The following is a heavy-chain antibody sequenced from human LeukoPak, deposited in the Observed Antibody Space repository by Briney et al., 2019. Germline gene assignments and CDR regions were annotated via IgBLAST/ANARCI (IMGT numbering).Heavy chain of an antibody. J-gene: IGHJ4*02. V-gene: IGHV1-2*02. CDR1: GYTFTGYY. CDR3: VRKSAARRTSEFDY. Sequence: ASVKVSCKASGYTFTGYYMNWVRQAPGQGLEWMGWISPNSGGTNYAQKFQGRVTMTSDTSINIGYMELSSLKSDDTAVYYCVRKSAARRTSEFDYWGQGSLVTVSS. CDR2: ISPNSGGT. D-gene: IGHD6-6*01.